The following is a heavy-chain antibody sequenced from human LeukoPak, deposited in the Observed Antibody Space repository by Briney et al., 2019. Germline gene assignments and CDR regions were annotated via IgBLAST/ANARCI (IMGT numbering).Heavy chain of an antibody. D-gene: IGHD5-12*01. CDR2: IYTSGST. J-gene: IGHJ4*02. V-gene: IGHV4-4*07. CDR3: ARGLLGGQYSGYDTEGNFDY. Sequence: PSETLPLTCTVSGGSISSYYWSWIRQPAGKGLEWIGRIYTSGSTNYNPSLKSRVTMSVDTSKNQFSLKLSSVTAADTAVYYCARGLLGGQYSGYDTEGNFDYWGQGTLVTVSS. CDR1: GGSISSYY.